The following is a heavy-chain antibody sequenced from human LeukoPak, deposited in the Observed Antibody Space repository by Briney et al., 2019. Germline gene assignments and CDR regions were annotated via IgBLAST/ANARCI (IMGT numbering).Heavy chain of an antibody. CDR2: IYSDGRT. CDR3: AKDPRDHSYGWSWRYFDY. CDR1: GFTVSNKY. D-gene: IGHD5-18*01. Sequence: GGSLRLSCAASGFTVSNKYMTWVRQAPGKGLEWVSLIYSDGRTYYADSVKGRCTISRDNSKNTLYLQMNSLRAEDTAVYYCAKDPRDHSYGWSWRYFDYWGQGTLVTVSS. V-gene: IGHV3-53*05. J-gene: IGHJ4*02.